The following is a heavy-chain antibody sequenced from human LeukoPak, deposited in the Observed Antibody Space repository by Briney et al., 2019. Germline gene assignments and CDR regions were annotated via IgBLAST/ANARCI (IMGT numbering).Heavy chain of an antibody. CDR3: ARWNDILTGYLTD. J-gene: IGHJ4*02. D-gene: IGHD3-9*01. CDR2: IYPGDSDT. V-gene: IGHV5-51*01. CDR1: GYSVTSYW. Sequence: GESLKISCKGSGYSVTSYWIGWVRQMPGKGLEWMGIIYPGDSDTRYSPSFQGQVTISADKSISTAYLQWSSLKASDTAMYYCARWNDILTGYLTDWGQGTLVTVSS.